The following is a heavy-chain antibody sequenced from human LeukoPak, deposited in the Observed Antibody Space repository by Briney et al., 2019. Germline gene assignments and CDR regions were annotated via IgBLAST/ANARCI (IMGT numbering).Heavy chain of an antibody. D-gene: IGHD5-18*01. V-gene: IGHV1-69*04. CDR2: IIPILGIA. CDR3: ARDRGYTALYTLDNWFDP. J-gene: IGHJ5*02. Sequence: GASVRVSCKASGGTFSSYTISWVRQAPGQGLEWMGRIIPILGIANYAQKFQGRVTITADKSTSTAYMELSSLRSEDTAVYYCARDRGYTALYTLDNWFDPWGQGTLVTVSS. CDR1: GGTFSSYT.